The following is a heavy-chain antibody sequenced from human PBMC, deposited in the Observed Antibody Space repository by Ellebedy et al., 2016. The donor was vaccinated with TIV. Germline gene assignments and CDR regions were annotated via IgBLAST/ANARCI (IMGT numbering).Heavy chain of an antibody. CDR1: GFTFSDYW. J-gene: IGHJ4*02. CDR3: ASGVGKVTTLRVEYFDY. V-gene: IGHV3-74*01. D-gene: IGHD4-17*01. CDR2: IKSDGTTT. Sequence: GESLKISCAASGFTFSDYWMHWVRQVPGKGLLWVARIKSDGTTTNYADSVKGRFTISRDNARNTVYLEMNALRVVDTAVYYCASGVGKVTTLRVEYFDYWGQGSPVTVAS.